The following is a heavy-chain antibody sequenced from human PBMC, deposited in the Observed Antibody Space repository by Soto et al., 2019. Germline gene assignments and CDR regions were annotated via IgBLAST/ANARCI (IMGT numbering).Heavy chain of an antibody. Sequence: PGGSLRLSCAASGFAFSTYWMHWGRQAPGKGLLWVSRIKFDGSTTYYADSVKGRFTISRDDAENTLYLQMNGLRVDDTAVYYCARGAKNIYAMDVWGQGTTVTVSS. CDR2: IKFDGSTT. V-gene: IGHV3-74*01. CDR3: ARGAKNIYAMDV. CDR1: GFAFSTYW. J-gene: IGHJ6*02.